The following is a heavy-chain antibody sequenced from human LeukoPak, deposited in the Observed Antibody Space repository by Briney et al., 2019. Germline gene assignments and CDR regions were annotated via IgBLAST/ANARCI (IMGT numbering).Heavy chain of an antibody. CDR1: GFTFSDYY. CDR3: AELGITMIGGV. J-gene: IGHJ6*04. V-gene: IGHV3-20*04. D-gene: IGHD3-10*02. Sequence: RPGGSLRLSCAASGFTFSDYYMSWIRQAPGKGLEWVSGINWNGGSTGYADSVKGRFTISRDNAKNSLYLQMNSLRAEDTAVYYCAELGITMIGGVWGKGTTVTISS. CDR2: INWNGGST.